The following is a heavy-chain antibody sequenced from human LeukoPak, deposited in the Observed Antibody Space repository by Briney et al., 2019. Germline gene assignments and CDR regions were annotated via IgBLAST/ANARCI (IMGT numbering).Heavy chain of an antibody. Sequence: PGGSLRLSCAASGFTFSSYAMSWVRQGRGKGLEWVSAVSGRAGTTYYADSVKGRFTISRDNSKNTLYLQMHSLRAEDTALYYCARTPLVRYFDSWGQGTLVTVSS. D-gene: IGHD2-2*01. CDR3: ARTPLVRYFDS. CDR1: GFTFSSYA. V-gene: IGHV3-23*01. CDR2: VSGRAGTT. J-gene: IGHJ4*02.